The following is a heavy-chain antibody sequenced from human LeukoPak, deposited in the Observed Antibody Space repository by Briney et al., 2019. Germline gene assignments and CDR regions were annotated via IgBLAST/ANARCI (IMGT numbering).Heavy chain of an antibody. CDR3: VKVDA. CDR1: GFTFSNYG. Sequence: GGSLRLSCAASGFTFSNYGMHWVRQAPGKGLEWVTLISYDGSNKYYADSVKGRFTISRDNSKNTLYLQMDSLSAEDTAVYYCVKVDAWGQGTLVTVSS. J-gene: IGHJ4*02. V-gene: IGHV3-30*18. D-gene: IGHD2-8*01. CDR2: ISYDGSNK.